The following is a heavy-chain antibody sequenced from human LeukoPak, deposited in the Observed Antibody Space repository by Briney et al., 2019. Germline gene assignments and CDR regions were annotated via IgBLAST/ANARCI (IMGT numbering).Heavy chain of an antibody. CDR2: IKQEGSEK. CDR1: GFIFNTYW. V-gene: IGHV3-7*01. Sequence: GGSLRLSCAPSGFIFNTYWMTWVRQAPGKGLEWGAKIKQEGSEKYYVATVQGRFTISRDNAKNSLNLQMNSLRAEDTAVYYCARSSGWFLTDWGQGTMVTVSS. CDR3: ARSSGWFLTD. J-gene: IGHJ3*01. D-gene: IGHD6-19*01.